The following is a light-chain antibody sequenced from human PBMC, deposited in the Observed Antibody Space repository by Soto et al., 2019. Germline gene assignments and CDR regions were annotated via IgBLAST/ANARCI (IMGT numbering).Light chain of an antibody. J-gene: IGKJ1*01. CDR3: QQYHIYSGT. V-gene: IGKV1-5*03. CDR1: QTIDSW. Sequence: DIQMTQSPSTLSGSVGDRFTITCRASQTIDSWLAWYQERPGKPPNLLIYKASTLASGVPSRFSGSGSGTEFTLTITSLQPDDFATYYCQQYHIYSGTFGQGTKVDIK. CDR2: KAS.